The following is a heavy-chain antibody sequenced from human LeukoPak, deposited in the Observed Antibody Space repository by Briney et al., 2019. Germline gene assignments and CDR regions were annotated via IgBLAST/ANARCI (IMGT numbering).Heavy chain of an antibody. D-gene: IGHD3-22*01. CDR3: ARDLLSGSGYYHRSQLNY. V-gene: IGHV1-18*01. CDR2: ISAYNGNT. Sequence: GASVKVSCKASGYTFTSYGISWVRQAPGQGLEWMGWISAYNGNTNYAQKLQGRVTMTTDTSTSTAYMELRSLRSDDTAVYYCARDLLSGSGYYHRSQLNYWGQGTLVTVSS. J-gene: IGHJ4*02. CDR1: GYTFTSYG.